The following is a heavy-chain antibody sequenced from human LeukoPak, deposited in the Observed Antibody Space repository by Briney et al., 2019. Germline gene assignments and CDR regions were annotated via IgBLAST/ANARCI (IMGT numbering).Heavy chain of an antibody. V-gene: IGHV3-23*01. CDR2: ISGSGDNT. CDR1: GFTFSTFA. Sequence: GGSLRLSCAASGFTFSTFAMIWVRQAPGRGLEWVSGISGSGDNTYYADSVKGRFTVSRDNFKNTLYVQMKSLRAEDTAVYYCAKDFVVVPGNVNYFDYWGQGTLVTVSS. CDR3: AKDFVVVPGNVNYFDY. D-gene: IGHD2-21*02. J-gene: IGHJ4*02.